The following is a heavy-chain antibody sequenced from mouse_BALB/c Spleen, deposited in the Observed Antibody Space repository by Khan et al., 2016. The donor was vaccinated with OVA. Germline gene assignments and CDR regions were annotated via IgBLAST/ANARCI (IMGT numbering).Heavy chain of an antibody. D-gene: IGHD1-1*02. CDR3: AIAGYGGFAY. CDR2: ISDGGSST. CDR1: GFTFSDYY. J-gene: IGHJ3*01. V-gene: IGHV5-4*02. Sequence: EVELVESGGGLVKPGGSLKLSCAASGFTFSDYYMYWVRQTPEKRLEWVATISDGGSSTYYFDSVKGRSTISRDNATNSLYLQMSSLKSEDTAIYYCAIAGYGGFAYWGQGTLVTVSA.